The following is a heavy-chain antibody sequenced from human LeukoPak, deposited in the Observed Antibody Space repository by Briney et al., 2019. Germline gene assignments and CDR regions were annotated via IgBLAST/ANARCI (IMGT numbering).Heavy chain of an antibody. Sequence: SVKVSCKASGDTFSSYAISWVPQAPGQGLEWMGRIIPILSIANYAQKLQGRVTITADKSTSTAYMELRSLRSEDTAAYYCASWGGSGSYHGPNFDYWGEGTVVSVSS. V-gene: IGHV1-69*04. J-gene: IGHJ4*02. CDR3: ASWGGSGSYHGPNFDY. CDR1: GDTFSSYA. CDR2: IIPILSIA. D-gene: IGHD3-10*01.